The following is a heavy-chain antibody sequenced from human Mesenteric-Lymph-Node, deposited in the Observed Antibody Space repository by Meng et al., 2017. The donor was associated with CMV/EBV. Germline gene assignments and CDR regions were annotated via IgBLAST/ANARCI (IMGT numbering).Heavy chain of an antibody. CDR1: GFTFSNAW. CDR3: STVTLTDYVIDF. D-gene: IGHD3-9*01. V-gene: IGHV3-48*04. Sequence: GESLKISCAASGFTFSNAWMSWVRQARGKGLEWVSYISSSSNAIYYADSVKGRFTIARDNAKNSLYLQMNRLKVENTAVYYCSTVTLTDYVIDFWGQGTMVTVSS. CDR2: ISSSSNAI. J-gene: IGHJ4*01.